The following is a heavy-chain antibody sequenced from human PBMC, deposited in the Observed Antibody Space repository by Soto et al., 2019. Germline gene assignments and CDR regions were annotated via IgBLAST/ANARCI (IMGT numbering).Heavy chain of an antibody. D-gene: IGHD6-19*01. CDR3: ARPPLPGIVVPGGYNYHDGLDV. Sequence: PGECLKISCKGSGFSFTSDWIGWVRQMPGKGLEWMGIIYLGDSETKYSPSFEGQVTISADKSTNTAYLQWSSLKASDTAMYYCARPPLPGIVVPGGYNYHDGLDVWGQGTPVTVSS. V-gene: IGHV5-51*01. J-gene: IGHJ6*02. CDR1: GFSFTSDW. CDR2: IYLGDSET.